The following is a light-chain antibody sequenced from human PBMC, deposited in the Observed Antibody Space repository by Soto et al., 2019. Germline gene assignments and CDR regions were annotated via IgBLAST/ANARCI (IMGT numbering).Light chain of an antibody. Sequence: EIVMTHSPATLSVYPWEIATLSCRASQSVSSNYLAWYQQKPGQAPRLLIYGASTRAAGIPVRFSGSGSGTEFTLTISSLQSEDFAVYYCQQYHNWPRTFGQGTKVDIK. CDR1: QSVSSN. J-gene: IGKJ1*01. V-gene: IGKV3-15*01. CDR2: GAS. CDR3: QQYHNWPRT.